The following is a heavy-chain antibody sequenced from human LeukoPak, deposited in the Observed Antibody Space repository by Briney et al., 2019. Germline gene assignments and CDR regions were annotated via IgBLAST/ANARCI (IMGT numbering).Heavy chain of an antibody. CDR3: ARDYSESEYFFDY. J-gene: IGHJ4*02. V-gene: IGHV3-11*01. CDR2: ISGTGNKE. Sequence: KAGGTLRLSCVTSGFTFSHYYMTWIRQAPGKGLEWVSYISGTGNKEYYADSVKGRFTISRDNAQNSLYLQMSSLRAEDTAIYYCARDYSESEYFFDYWGQGSLVAVSS. CDR1: GFTFSHYY. D-gene: IGHD1-26*01.